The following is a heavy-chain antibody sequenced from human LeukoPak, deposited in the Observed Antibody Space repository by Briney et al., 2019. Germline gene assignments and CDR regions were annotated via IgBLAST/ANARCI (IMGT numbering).Heavy chain of an antibody. CDR3: ARVRAIAAAGNYVDAFDI. CDR1: GGSISSYY. J-gene: IGHJ3*02. V-gene: IGHV4-4*07. Sequence: KPSETLSLTCTVSGGSISSYYWSLIRQPAGKGLEWIGRIYTSGSTNYNPSLKSRVTMSVDTSKNQFSLKLSSVTAADTAVYYCARVRAIAAAGNYVDAFDIWGQGTMVTVSS. D-gene: IGHD6-13*01. CDR2: IYTSGST.